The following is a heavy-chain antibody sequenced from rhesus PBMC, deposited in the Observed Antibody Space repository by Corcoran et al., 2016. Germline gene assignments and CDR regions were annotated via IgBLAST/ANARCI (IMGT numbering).Heavy chain of an antibody. J-gene: IGHJ4*01. D-gene: IGHD6-13*01. Sequence: QVQLQESGPAVVYPLETLSVICAASGGPISSSTCWSWTRQSPGRGLEWMGGTHGSVGNTEYNPSLKSRVTISKDTSKNQFFLNLNSVTAADTALYYCATGPVSQLDYWGQGVLLTVSS. CDR3: ATGPVSQLDY. CDR2: THGSVGNT. CDR1: GGPISSSTC. V-gene: IGHV4-93*01.